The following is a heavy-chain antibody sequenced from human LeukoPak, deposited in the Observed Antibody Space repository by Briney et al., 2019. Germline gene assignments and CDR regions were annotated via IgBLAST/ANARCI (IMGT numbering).Heavy chain of an antibody. Sequence: SETLSLTCTVSGGSISIGTYYWSWIRQPAGKGLEWIGRIYTSGSTNYNPSLKSRVTISVDTSKNQFSLKLSSVTAADTAVYYCARGIGVRYFDWLNWFDPWGQGTLVTVSS. V-gene: IGHV4-61*02. CDR3: ARGIGVRYFDWLNWFDP. CDR1: GGSISIGTYY. CDR2: IYTSGST. D-gene: IGHD3-9*01. J-gene: IGHJ5*02.